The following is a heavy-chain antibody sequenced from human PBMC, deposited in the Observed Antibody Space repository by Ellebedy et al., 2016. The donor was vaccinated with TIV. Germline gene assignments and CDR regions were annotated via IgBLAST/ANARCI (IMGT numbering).Heavy chain of an antibody. Sequence: GGSLRLSCAASGFTFSSFAMHWVRQAPGKGLEWLSVISADGASTYHAESVKDRFTISRDNSKNTLYVQMNRLTTEDTAVYFCAKGSSSGFNYDRVGFEYWGQGTLVTVSS. V-gene: IGHV3-23*01. J-gene: IGHJ4*02. D-gene: IGHD3-22*01. CDR2: ISADGAST. CDR1: GFTFSSFA. CDR3: AKGSSSGFNYDRVGFEY.